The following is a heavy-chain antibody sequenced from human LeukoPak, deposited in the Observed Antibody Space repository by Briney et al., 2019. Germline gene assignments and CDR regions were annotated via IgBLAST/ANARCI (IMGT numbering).Heavy chain of an antibody. J-gene: IGHJ4*02. V-gene: IGHV4-59*12. Sequence: SETLSLTCTVSGGSISSYYWSWIRQPPGKGLEWIGYIYYSGSTYYNPSLKSRVTISVDTSKNQFSLKLSSVTAADTAVYYCARGLPFFDYWGQGTLVTVSS. CDR2: IYYSGST. CDR3: ARGLPFFDY. CDR1: GGSISSYY.